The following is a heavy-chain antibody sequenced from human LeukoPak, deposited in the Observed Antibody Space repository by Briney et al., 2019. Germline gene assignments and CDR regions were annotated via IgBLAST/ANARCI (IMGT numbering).Heavy chain of an antibody. V-gene: IGHV3-21*01. CDR1: GFTFSTYS. CDR2: ISSTSTYI. D-gene: IGHD5-18*01. Sequence: GGSLRLSCAASGFTFSTYSMSWVRQAPGKGLESVSSISSTSTYIYYSDSVKGRFAISRDNAKKSLYLQMNSLRAEDTAVYYCARDQGYSRVWGQGTLVIVSS. CDR3: ARDQGYSRV. J-gene: IGHJ4*02.